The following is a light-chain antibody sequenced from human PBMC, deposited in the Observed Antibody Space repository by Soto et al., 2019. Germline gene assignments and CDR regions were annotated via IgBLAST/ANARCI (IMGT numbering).Light chain of an antibody. V-gene: IGKV1-9*01. CDR3: QHRA. CDR1: QGIAGS. CDR2: AES. Sequence: DIQLTQSPSFLSASVGDRVTITCRASQGIAGSLAWYQQKPGKPPKLLIYAESTLQSGVPSRFSGSGSGTEFTLTINSLQPDDFATYYCQHRAFGQGTKVDIK. J-gene: IGKJ1*01.